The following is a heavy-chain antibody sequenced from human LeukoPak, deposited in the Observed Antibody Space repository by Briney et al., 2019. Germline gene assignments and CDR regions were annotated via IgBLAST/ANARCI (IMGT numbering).Heavy chain of an antibody. CDR3: ARRLGATTTGFDY. V-gene: IGHV4-59*08. CDR2: IYYSGST. J-gene: IGHJ4*02. D-gene: IGHD1-26*01. CDR1: GGTISSYY. Sequence: SETLSLTCTASGGTISSYYWSWIRQPPGKGLEWIGHIYYSGSTNYNPSLKSRVTISVDTSKTQFSLKLSSVTAADTAVYYCARRLGATTTGFDYWGQGTLVTVSS.